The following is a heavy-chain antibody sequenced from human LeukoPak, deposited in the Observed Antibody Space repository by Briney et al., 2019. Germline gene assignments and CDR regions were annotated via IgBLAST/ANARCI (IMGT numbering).Heavy chain of an antibody. CDR3: ARGSSGWYPQGPDY. V-gene: IGHV3-7*01. CDR2: IKQDGSEK. CDR1: GFTFSSYW. Sequence: PGGSLRLSCAASGFTFSSYWMSWVRQAPGKGLEWVANIKQDGSEKYYVDSVKGRFTISRDNAKNPLYLQMNSLRAEDTAVYYCARGSSGWYPQGPDYWGQGTLVTVSS. D-gene: IGHD6-19*01. J-gene: IGHJ4*02.